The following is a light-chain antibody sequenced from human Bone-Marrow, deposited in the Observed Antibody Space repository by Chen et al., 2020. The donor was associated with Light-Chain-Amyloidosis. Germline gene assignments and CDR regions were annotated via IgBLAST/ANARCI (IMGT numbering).Light chain of an antibody. Sequence: SYVLTQPSSVSVAPGQTAQIACGGNTIGSKSVHWYQQTPGQAPLLGVYDDSDRPSGIPERLSGSNSGNTATLTISRVEAGDEADYYCQVWDRSSDRPVFGGGTKLTVL. CDR1: TIGSKS. V-gene: IGLV3-21*02. CDR2: DDS. CDR3: QVWDRSSDRPV. J-gene: IGLJ3*02.